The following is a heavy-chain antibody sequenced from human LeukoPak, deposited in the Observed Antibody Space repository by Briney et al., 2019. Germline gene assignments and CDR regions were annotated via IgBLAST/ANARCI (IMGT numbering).Heavy chain of an antibody. CDR1: GFSLSTSGVG. D-gene: IGHD6-6*01. V-gene: IGHV2-5*01. J-gene: IGHJ4*02. CDR3: ARRHSTSSFDY. Sequence: ESGPTLVKPTQTLTLTCTFSGFSLSTSGVGVGWIRQPPGKALEWLALIYWNDDMRYSPSLKTRLTITKDTSKNQVVLTMTNMDPVDTATYYCARRHSTSSFDYWGQGTLVIVSS. CDR2: IYWNDDM.